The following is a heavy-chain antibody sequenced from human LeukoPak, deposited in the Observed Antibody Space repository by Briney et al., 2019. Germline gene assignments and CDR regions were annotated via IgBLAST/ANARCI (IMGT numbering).Heavy chain of an antibody. V-gene: IGHV3-30-3*01. CDR2: ISFDGGNK. J-gene: IGHJ4*02. D-gene: IGHD6-13*01. CDR1: GFSFSMSA. CDR3: ARGRAGIAAAGFGY. Sequence: PGGSLTLSCATSGFSFSMSAMHWVRLAPGKGLDWVAVISFDGGNKFYADSVKGRFSISRDNSKNTLYLQMSSLGLDDTAVYFCARGRAGIAAAGFGYWGQGTLVTVSS.